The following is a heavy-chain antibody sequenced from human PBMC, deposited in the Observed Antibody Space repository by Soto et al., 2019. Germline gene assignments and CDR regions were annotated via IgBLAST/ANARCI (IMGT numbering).Heavy chain of an antibody. CDR2: ISAFNGNT. D-gene: IGHD6-19*01. Sequence: QDQLVQSGAEVKKPGASVTVSCKASGYSFTNYGITWVRQAPGQGLEWLGWISAFNGNTHYAQKVQGRVTMTTDASTSTAYMELRSLRSDDTAVYYCARDRGVAPPVAGNTHYYYYMDVWGKGTTDTVSS. J-gene: IGHJ6*03. CDR3: ARDRGVAPPVAGNTHYYYYMDV. V-gene: IGHV1-18*01. CDR1: GYSFTNYG.